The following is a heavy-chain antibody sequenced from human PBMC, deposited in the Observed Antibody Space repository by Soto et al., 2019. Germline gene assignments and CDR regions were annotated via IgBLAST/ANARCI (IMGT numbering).Heavy chain of an antibody. CDR1: GFTFRGHG. Sequence: XGSLRLSCAASGFTFRGHGMHWVRQAPGKGLEWVALMAYDGGRKYYGDSVKVRFTISRDNSKNTLDLQMNSLRGEDTAVDYCARWLSYTDERSGYLDYWGQGP. V-gene: IGHV3-33*01. J-gene: IGHJ4*02. CDR3: ARWLSYTDERSGYLDY. D-gene: IGHD3-22*01. CDR2: MAYDGGRK.